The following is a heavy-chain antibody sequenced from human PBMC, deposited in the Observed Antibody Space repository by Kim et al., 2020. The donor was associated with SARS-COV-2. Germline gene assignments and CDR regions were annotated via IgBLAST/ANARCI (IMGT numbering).Heavy chain of an antibody. Sequence: GGSLRLSCAASGITFANYGVTWVRQAPGKGLEWVSSISGDDGATYYADSVRGRSTTSRDNSKNTMYLQLSNMRVEDTATYYCLDYHGSGGPGFHWGQGAL. D-gene: IGHD3-10*01. CDR3: LDYHGSGGPGFH. CDR1: GITFANYG. CDR2: ISGDDGAT. V-gene: IGHV3-23*01. J-gene: IGHJ1*01.